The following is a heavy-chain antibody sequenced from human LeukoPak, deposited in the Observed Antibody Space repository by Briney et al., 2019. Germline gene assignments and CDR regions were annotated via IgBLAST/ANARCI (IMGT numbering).Heavy chain of an antibody. Sequence: SQTLSLTCTVSGGSISSGDYYWSWIRQPPGKGLEWIGYIYYSGSTYYNPSLKSRVTISVDTSKNQFSLKLSSVTAADTAVYYCARGYCSGGSCYLPPDYYGMDVWGQGTTVTVSS. D-gene: IGHD2-15*01. J-gene: IGHJ6*02. CDR1: GGSISSGDYY. V-gene: IGHV4-30-4*01. CDR3: ARGYCSGGSCYLPPDYYGMDV. CDR2: IYYSGST.